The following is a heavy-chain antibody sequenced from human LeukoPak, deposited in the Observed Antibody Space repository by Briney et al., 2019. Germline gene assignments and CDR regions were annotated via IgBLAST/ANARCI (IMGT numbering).Heavy chain of an antibody. CDR2: IYYSGST. Sequence: SETLSLTCTVSGGSISSGDYYWSWIRQPPGKGLEWIGYIYYSGSTYYNPSLKSRVTISVDTSKNQFSLKLSSVTAADTAVYYCARGWDYGVYLDYFDYWGQGTLVTVSS. CDR3: ARGWDYGVYLDYFDY. J-gene: IGHJ4*02. CDR1: GGSISSGDYY. D-gene: IGHD4-17*01. V-gene: IGHV4-30-4*01.